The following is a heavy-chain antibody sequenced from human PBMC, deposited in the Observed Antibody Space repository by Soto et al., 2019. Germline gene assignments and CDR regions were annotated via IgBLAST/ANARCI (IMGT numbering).Heavy chain of an antibody. J-gene: IGHJ4*02. CDR3: AKCDILTGYYLGVSYYFDY. V-gene: IGHV3-23*01. Sequence: GGSLRLSCAASGFTFSSYAMSWVRQAPGKGLEWVSAISGSGGSTYYADSVKGRFTIPRDNSKNTLYLQMNSLRAEDTAVYYCAKCDILTGYYLGVSYYFDYWGQGTLVTVSS. CDR1: GFTFSSYA. D-gene: IGHD3-9*01. CDR2: ISGSGGST.